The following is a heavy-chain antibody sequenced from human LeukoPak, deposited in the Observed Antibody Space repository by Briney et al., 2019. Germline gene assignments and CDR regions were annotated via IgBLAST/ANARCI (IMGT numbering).Heavy chain of an antibody. D-gene: IGHD3-22*01. CDR2: IYTDGST. CDR1: GGSISSDNYY. CDR3: ARGVWLLPQRRGAFDM. V-gene: IGHV4-61*02. Sequence: PSETLSLTCTVSGGSISSDNYYWGWIRQPPGKGLEWIGRIYTDGSTEYNPSLKSRVAVSVDTSKNQFSLKLNSVTAADTAVYFCARGVWLLPQRRGAFDMWGPGTMVSVSS. J-gene: IGHJ3*02.